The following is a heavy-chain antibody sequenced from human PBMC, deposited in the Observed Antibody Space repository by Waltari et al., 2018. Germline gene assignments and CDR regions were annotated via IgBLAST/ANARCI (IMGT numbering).Heavy chain of an antibody. J-gene: IGHJ4*02. CDR3: ARGGGSGYDSWGDYFDY. V-gene: IGHV1-69*04. Sequence: QVQLVQSGAEVKKPGSSVKVSCKASGGTFSSYAISWVRQAPGQGLEWMGGIIPILGIANYAQKFQGRVTITADESTSTAYMELSSLRSEDTAVYYCARGGGSGYDSWGDYFDYWGQGTLVTVSS. D-gene: IGHD5-12*01. CDR2: IIPILGIA. CDR1: GGTFSSYA.